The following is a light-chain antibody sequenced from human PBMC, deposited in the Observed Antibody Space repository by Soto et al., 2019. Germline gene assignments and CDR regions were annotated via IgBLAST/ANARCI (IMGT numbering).Light chain of an antibody. J-gene: IGKJ1*01. Sequence: DIQMTQSPSSLSASVGDRVTITCRASQGISSCLAWYQQKPGKAPKLLIYKASSLESGVPSRFSGSGSGTEFTLTISSLQPDDFATYYCQQYNSYPWTFGQGTKVDI. V-gene: IGKV1-5*03. CDR1: QGISSC. CDR2: KAS. CDR3: QQYNSYPWT.